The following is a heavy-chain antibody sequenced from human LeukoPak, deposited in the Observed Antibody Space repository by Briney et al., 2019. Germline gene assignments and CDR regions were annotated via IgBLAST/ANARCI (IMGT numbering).Heavy chain of an antibody. J-gene: IGHJ4*02. D-gene: IGHD5-12*01. Sequence: ASVKVSCKASGYTFTSYYMHWVRQAPGQGLEWMGWISPNSGGTNYAQKFQGRVTMTGDTSINTAYMELNRLTSDDTAVYYCARDSGGGYLDYWGRGTLVIVSS. CDR2: ISPNSGGT. CDR3: ARDSGGGYLDY. CDR1: GYTFTSYY. V-gene: IGHV1-2*02.